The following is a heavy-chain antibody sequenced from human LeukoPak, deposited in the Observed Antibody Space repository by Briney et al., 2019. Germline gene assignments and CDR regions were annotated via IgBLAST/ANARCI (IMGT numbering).Heavy chain of an antibody. CDR3: ARDQYGSGDGYYMDV. Sequence: GGSLRLSCAASGFTFSSYEMNWVRQAPGKGLEWVSYISSSGSTIYYADSVKGRFTISRDNAKNSLYLQMNSLRAEDTAVYYCARDQYGSGDGYYMDVWGKGTTVTISS. V-gene: IGHV3-48*03. CDR2: ISSSGSTI. D-gene: IGHD3-10*01. CDR1: GFTFSSYE. J-gene: IGHJ6*03.